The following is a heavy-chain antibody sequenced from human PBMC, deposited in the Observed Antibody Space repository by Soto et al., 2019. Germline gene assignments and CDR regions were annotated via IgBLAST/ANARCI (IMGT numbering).Heavy chain of an antibody. CDR1: GYTFTGYY. CDR2: INPNSGGT. D-gene: IGHD3-10*01. CDR3: ARSYGSGSYYGMDV. J-gene: IGHJ6*02. Sequence: QVQLVQSGAEVKKPGASVKVSCKASGYTFTGYYMHWVRQAPGQGLEWMGWINPNSGGTNYAQKFQGWVTMTRDTSISTAYMELSRLRSDDTAVYYCARSYGSGSYYGMDVWAQGTTVTVSS. V-gene: IGHV1-2*04.